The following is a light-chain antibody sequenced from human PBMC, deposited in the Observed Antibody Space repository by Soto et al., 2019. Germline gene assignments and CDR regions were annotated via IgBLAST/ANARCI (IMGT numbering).Light chain of an antibody. CDR1: QSVSSNY. CDR3: QQYGTSPTWT. J-gene: IGKJ1*01. V-gene: IGKV3-20*01. Sequence: EIVLTQSPGTLSLSPGERATLSCSASQSVSSNYLAWYQQKPGQVPSLLIYGASSRATGIPDRFGGSGSGTDFILTISRLEPEDFAVYDCQQYGTSPTWTFGQGTKVEIK. CDR2: GAS.